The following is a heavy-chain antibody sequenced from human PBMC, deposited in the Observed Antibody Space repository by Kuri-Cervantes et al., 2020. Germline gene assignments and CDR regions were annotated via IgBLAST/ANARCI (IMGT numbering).Heavy chain of an antibody. CDR2: IYYSGST. Sequence: SETLSLTCTVSGGSISSSSYYWGWIRQPPGKGLEWIGSIYYSGSTNYNPSLRSRVTISVDTSKNQFSLKLSSVTAADTAVYYCARVGRTAPDYWGQGTLVTVSS. V-gene: IGHV4-39*07. CDR3: ARVGRTAPDY. J-gene: IGHJ4*02. CDR1: GGSISSSSYY.